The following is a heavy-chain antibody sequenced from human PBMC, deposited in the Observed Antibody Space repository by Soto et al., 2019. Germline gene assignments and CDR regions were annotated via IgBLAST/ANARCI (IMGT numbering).Heavy chain of an antibody. D-gene: IGHD3-3*02. J-gene: IGHJ4*02. CDR3: VRGQHSALYY. CDR2: TYYRSKWSS. Sequence: QVQLRQSGPGLVKPSQTLSLTCAISGDSVSRNGVAWNWIRQSPSRGLEWLGRTYYRSKWSSDYAVSLKSLITINPDTSKSQFSLHLNSVTPDDTAVYYWVRGQHSALYYWGQGTLVTVSS. V-gene: IGHV6-1*01. CDR1: GDSVSRNGVA.